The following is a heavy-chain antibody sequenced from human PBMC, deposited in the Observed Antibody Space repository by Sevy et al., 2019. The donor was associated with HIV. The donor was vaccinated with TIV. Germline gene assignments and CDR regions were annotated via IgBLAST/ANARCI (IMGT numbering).Heavy chain of an antibody. CDR2: INSGGGST. CDR1: GFTFTEFV. J-gene: IGHJ4*02. D-gene: IGHD3-22*01. V-gene: IGHV3-23*01. Sequence: GGSLRLSCAASGFTFTEFVMSCVRQAPGKGLEWVSTINSGGGSTYYADSVKGRFTISRDNSQNTLDLQMNSLRAEDTAVYYCAKDVVGGYYDSSGYSDHWGQGTLVTVSS. CDR3: AKDVVGGYYDSSGYSDH.